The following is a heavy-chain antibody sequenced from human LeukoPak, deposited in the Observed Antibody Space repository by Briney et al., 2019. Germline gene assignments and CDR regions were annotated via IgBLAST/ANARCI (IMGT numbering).Heavy chain of an antibody. CDR3: AKASWVSTADAVL. D-gene: IGHD3-16*01. CDR1: GFTFSSYA. J-gene: IGHJ4*02. V-gene: IGHV3-23*01. Sequence: GGSLRLSCVASGFTFSSYAMSWVRETPARGLEWVSSLRGNGDAFYADSVKGRFTLSRDESRDTVYLQLNKLRVEDTAIYYCAKASWVSTADAVLWGQGTVVTVSS. CDR2: LRGNGDA.